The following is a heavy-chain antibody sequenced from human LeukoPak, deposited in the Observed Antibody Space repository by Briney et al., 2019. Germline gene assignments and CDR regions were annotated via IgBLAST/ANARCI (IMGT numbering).Heavy chain of an antibody. CDR1: GGAFSSYA. V-gene: IGHV1-69*13. CDR3: ARADTAMSEPFDY. D-gene: IGHD5-18*01. J-gene: IGHJ4*02. CDR2: IIPIFGTA. Sequence: SVKVSCKASGGAFSSYAISWVRQAPGQGLEWMGGIIPIFGTANYAQKFQGRVTITADESTSTAYMELSSLRSEDTAVYYCARADTAMSEPFDYWGQGTLVTVSS.